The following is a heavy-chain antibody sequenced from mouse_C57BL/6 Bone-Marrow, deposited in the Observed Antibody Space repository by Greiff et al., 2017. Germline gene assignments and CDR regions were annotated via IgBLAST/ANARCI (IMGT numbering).Heavy chain of an antibody. V-gene: IGHV5-6*01. CDR2: ISSGGSYT. CDR1: GFTFSSYG. CDR3: ERHLWPDY. Sequence: EVKLVESGGDLVKPGGSLKLSCAASGFTFSSYGMSWVRQTPDKRLEWVATISSGGSYTYYPDSVKGRFTISRDNAKNTLYLQMSSLKSEYTAMYYCERHLWPDYWGQGTTLTVSS. J-gene: IGHJ2*01. D-gene: IGHD1-1*02.